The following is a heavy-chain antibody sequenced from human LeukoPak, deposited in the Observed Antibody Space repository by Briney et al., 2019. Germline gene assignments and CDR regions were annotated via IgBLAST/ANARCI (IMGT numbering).Heavy chain of an antibody. CDR2: IIPIFGTA. J-gene: IGHJ5*02. V-gene: IGHV1-69*05. D-gene: IGHD2-15*01. CDR3: ARVESLGYSTGGSCYPGWFDP. Sequence: SVKVSCKASGGTFSSYALSWVRQAPAQGLEWMGRIIPIFGTADYAQKFQDRVTITTDDSTSTAYMELSSLRSEDTAVYYCARVESLGYSTGGSCYPGWFDPWGQGTLVTVSS. CDR1: GGTFSSYA.